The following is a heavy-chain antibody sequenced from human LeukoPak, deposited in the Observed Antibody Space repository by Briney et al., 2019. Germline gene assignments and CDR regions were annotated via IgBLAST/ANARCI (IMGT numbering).Heavy chain of an antibody. CDR2: IYDSGST. D-gene: IGHD3-10*01. J-gene: IGHJ4*02. Sequence: SETLSLTCTVSGGSIRSSYYYWGWIRQPPGKGLEWIGSIYDSGSTYYNPSLKSRVTISVDTSKNQFSLKLNSVTAADTAVYYCARVTGGSGSYYSPLHYYFDYWGQGTLVTVSS. V-gene: IGHV4-39*01. CDR3: ARVTGGSGSYYSPLHYYFDY. CDR1: GGSIRSSYYY.